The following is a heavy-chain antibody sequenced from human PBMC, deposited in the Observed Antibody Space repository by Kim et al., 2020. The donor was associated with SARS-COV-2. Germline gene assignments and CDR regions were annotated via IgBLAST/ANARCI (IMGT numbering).Heavy chain of an antibody. CDR2: ISYDGSNK. CDR3: AKDRSVRGSERVDAFDI. D-gene: IGHD6-19*01. CDR1: GFTFSSYG. J-gene: IGHJ3*02. Sequence: GGSLRLSCAASGFTFSSYGMHWVRQAPGKGLEWVAVISYDGSNKYYADSVKGRFTISRDNSKNTLYLQMNSLRAEDTAVYYCAKDRSVRGSERVDAFDIWGQGTMVTVSS. V-gene: IGHV3-30*18.